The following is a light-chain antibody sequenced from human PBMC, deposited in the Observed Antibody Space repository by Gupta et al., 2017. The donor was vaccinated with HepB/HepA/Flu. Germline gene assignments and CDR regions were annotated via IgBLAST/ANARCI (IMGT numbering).Light chain of an antibody. V-gene: IGKV1D-12*01. CDR1: QGISSW. CDR2: DAS. CDR3: QHGNSFPLS. J-gene: IGKJ4*01. Sequence: DIETTQCPSSVSASVGDRVTITCRASQGISSWLAWYQQKPGKAPKLLIYDASSVQSGVPSRFSGSGFGTDFTLTISSPQPEDFANYYCQHGNSFPLSFGGRTKVEIK.